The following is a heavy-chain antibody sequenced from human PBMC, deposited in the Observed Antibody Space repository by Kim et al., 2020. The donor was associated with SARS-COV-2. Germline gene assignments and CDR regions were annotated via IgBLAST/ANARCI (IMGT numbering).Heavy chain of an antibody. CDR1: GFAFSTFA. J-gene: IGHJ2*01. D-gene: IGHD7-27*01. CDR3: AKYQGTGDGRRNFDL. Sequence: GGSLRLSCGASGFAFSTFAMSWVRQAPGKGLEWVSSISSSAASIYYADSVKGRFTLSRDNSKNTLILQMNSLRVEDTAVYYCAKYQGTGDGRRNFDLWGR. CDR2: ISSSAASI. V-gene: IGHV3-23*01.